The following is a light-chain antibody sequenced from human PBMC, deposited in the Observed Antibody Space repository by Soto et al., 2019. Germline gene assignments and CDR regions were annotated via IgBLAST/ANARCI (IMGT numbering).Light chain of an antibody. Sequence: QSALTQPASVSGSPGQSITISCTGTSSAVGGYNYVSCYQQHPGKAPKFMIYDVSNRPSGVSNRFSGSKSGNTASLTISGLQAEDEADYYCSSYTTSNTRQIVFGTGTKLTVL. CDR2: DVS. V-gene: IGLV2-14*01. J-gene: IGLJ1*01. CDR1: SSAVGGYNY. CDR3: SSYTTSNTRQIV.